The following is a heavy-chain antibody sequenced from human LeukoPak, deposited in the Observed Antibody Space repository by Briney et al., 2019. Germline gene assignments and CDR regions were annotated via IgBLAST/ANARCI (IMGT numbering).Heavy chain of an antibody. CDR1: GFTFSSYG. Sequence: GGSLRLSYAASGFTFSSYGMHWVRQAPGKGLEWVAFIRYDGSNKYYADSVKGRFTISRDNSKNTLYLQMNSLRAEDTAVYYCAKDRHVVPAATYFDYWGQGTLVTVSS. V-gene: IGHV3-30*02. D-gene: IGHD2-2*01. CDR2: IRYDGSNK. CDR3: AKDRHVVPAATYFDY. J-gene: IGHJ4*02.